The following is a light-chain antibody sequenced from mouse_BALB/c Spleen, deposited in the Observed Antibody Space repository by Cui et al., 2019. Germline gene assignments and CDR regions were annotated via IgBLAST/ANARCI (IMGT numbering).Light chain of an antibody. CDR3: WEDIHSLTWT. CDR2: LVS. J-gene: IGKJ1*01. Sequence: VVIPQTPLTLSATIGQPACISCKARHSLLDSDGETDLDWVLQRPGQSPKRLIQLVSRLEFGVPDRFTGSGSETDFTLKISRVEAEDLGVYYSWEDIHSLTWTFGGGTKLEIK. CDR1: HSLLDSDGETD. V-gene: IGKV1-135*01.